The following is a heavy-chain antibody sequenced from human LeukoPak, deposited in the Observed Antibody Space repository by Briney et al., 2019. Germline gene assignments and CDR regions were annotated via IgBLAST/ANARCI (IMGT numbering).Heavy chain of an antibody. CDR3: ARGALWFGEWTYQGKLDY. CDR2: ISAYNGNT. V-gene: IGHV1-18*01. CDR1: GYTFTSYG. D-gene: IGHD3-10*01. J-gene: IGHJ4*02. Sequence: GASVKVSCKASGYTFTSYGISWVRQAPGQGLEWMGWISAYNGNTNYAQKLQGRVTMTTDTSTSTAYMELRSLRSDDTAVYYCARGALWFGEWTYQGKLDYWGQGTLVTVSS.